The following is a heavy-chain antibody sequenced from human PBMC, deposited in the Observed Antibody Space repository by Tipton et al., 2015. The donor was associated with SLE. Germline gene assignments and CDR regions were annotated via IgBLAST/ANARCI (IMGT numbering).Heavy chain of an antibody. D-gene: IGHD7-27*01. V-gene: IGHV4-59*01. CDR3: ARTTGAWYFDL. CDR2: IYYSGST. J-gene: IGHJ2*01. Sequence: LRLSCTVSGGSISSYYWSWIRQPPGKGLEWIGYIYYSGSTNYNPSLKSRVTISVDTSKNQFSLKLSSVTAADTAVYYCARTTGAWYFDLWGRGTLVTVSS. CDR1: GGSISSYY.